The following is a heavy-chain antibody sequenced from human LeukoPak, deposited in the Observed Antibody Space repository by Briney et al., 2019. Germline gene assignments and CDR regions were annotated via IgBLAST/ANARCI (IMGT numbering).Heavy chain of an antibody. CDR3: ARDYGDSRFDY. CDR1: GGSIRSYY. D-gene: IGHD4-17*01. J-gene: IGHJ4*02. Sequence: SETLSLTCTVSGGSIRSYYWSWIRQPAGKGLEWIGRIYTSGSANYNPSLKSRVTMSVDTSKNQLSLKVSSVTAAETAVYYCARDYGDSRFDYWGQGTLVTVSS. CDR2: IYTSGSA. V-gene: IGHV4-4*07.